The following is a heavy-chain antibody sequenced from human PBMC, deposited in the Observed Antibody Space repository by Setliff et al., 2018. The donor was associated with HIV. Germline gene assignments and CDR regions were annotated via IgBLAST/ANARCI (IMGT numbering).Heavy chain of an antibody. D-gene: IGHD6-19*01. J-gene: IGHJ6*03. CDR2: LSGSSSQI. CDR3: AKDSEAVAVKYYYMDV. V-gene: IGHV3-11*06. CDR1: GFTFSDYY. Sequence: PGGSLRLSCAASGFTFSDYYMAWIRQAPGKGLEWISYLSGSSSQIKYADSVRGRFTISRDTPSNTVYLQMNSLRAEDTALYYCAKDSEAVAVKYYYMDVWGRGTTVTVSS.